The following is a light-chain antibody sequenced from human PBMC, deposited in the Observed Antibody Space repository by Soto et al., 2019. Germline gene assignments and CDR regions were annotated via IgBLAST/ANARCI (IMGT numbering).Light chain of an antibody. CDR3: QQYEKWPPLT. V-gene: IGKV3-15*01. CDR1: QCIYSN. CDR2: GAS. Sequence: EIVMTQSPATLSVSPGERATLSCRASQCIYSNLAWYQQKLGQAPRLLIYGASTRATGIPARFSGSGSGTEFTLTISSLQSEDFAVYSCQQYEKWPPLTFGGGTKVEI. J-gene: IGKJ4*01.